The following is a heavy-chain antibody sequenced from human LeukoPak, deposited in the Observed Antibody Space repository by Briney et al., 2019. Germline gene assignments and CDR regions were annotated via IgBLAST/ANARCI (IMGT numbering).Heavy chain of an antibody. D-gene: IGHD2-2*01. J-gene: IGHJ6*02. V-gene: IGHV4-34*01. CDR1: GGSFSGYY. CDR3: ARSADIVVVPAAPGGYYGMDV. CDR2: ISHSGRT. Sequence: SETLSLTCAVYGGSFSGYYWSWIRQPPGKGLEWIGEISHSGRTNYNPSLKSRVTISVDTSKNQFSLKLSSVTAADTAVYYCARSADIVVVPAAPGGYYGMDVWGQGTTVTVSS.